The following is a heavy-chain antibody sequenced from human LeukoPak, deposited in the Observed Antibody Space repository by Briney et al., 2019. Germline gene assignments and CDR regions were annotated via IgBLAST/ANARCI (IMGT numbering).Heavy chain of an antibody. CDR1: GGSFSGYY. V-gene: IGHV4-34*01. J-gene: IGHJ6*03. D-gene: IGHD6-13*01. Sequence: SETLSLTCAVYGGSFSGYYWSWTRQPPGKGLEWIGEINHSGSTNYNPSLKSRVTISVDTSKNQFSLKLSSVTAADTAVYYCARTPHSSSYYYYYYMDVWGKGTTVTVSS. CDR3: ARTPHSSSYYYYYYMDV. CDR2: INHSGST.